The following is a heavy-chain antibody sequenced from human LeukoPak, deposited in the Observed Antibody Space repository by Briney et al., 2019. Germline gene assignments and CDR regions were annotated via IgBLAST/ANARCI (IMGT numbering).Heavy chain of an antibody. CDR3: AKGYYKYYYYGMDV. Sequence: GGSLRLPCAASGFTFSSYAMSWVRQAPGKGLEWVSAISGSGGSTYYADSVKGRFTISRDNSKNTLYLQMNSLRAEDTAVYYCAKGYYKYYYYGMDVWGQGTTVTVSS. CDR1: GFTFSSYA. D-gene: IGHD3-22*01. J-gene: IGHJ6*02. CDR2: ISGSGGST. V-gene: IGHV3-23*01.